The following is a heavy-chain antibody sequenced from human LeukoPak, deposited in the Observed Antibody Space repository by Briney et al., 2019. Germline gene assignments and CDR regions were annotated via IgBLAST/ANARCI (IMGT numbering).Heavy chain of an antibody. CDR2: ISSSGSTI. V-gene: IGHV3-11*01. CDR3: ARDAFYDSSGSGFDY. D-gene: IGHD3-22*01. CDR1: GFTFSDYY. J-gene: IGHJ4*02. Sequence: GGSLRLSCAASGFTFSDYYMSWIRQAPGKGLEWVSYISSSGSTIYYADSVKGRFTISRDNAKNSPYLQMNSLRAEDTAVYYCARDAFYDSSGSGFDYWGQGTLVTVSS.